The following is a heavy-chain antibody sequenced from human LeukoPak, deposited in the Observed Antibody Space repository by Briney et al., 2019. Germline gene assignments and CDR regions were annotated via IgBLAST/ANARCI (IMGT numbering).Heavy chain of an antibody. J-gene: IGHJ6*03. V-gene: IGHV4-39*07. CDR1: GGSISSSDDY. CDR3: TRAASSGPLFTYHMDV. CDR2: IYYTGSS. D-gene: IGHD3-22*01. Sequence: SETLSLTCSVSGGSISSSDDYWGFVRQTPGKGLEWMGSIYYTGSSHYNPSLKSRATISVDTSKNQFSLKLTSVTAADTAVYYCTRAASSGPLFTYHMDVWGKGTTVTVSS.